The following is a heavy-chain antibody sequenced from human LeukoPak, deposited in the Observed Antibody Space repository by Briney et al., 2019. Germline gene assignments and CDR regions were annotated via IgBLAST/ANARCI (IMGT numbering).Heavy chain of an antibody. V-gene: IGHV1-2*02. Sequence: ASVKVSCKASGYTFTGYYMHWVRQAPGQGPEWMGWINPNSGGTNYAQKFQGRVTMSRDTSISTAYMELSRLRSDDTAVYFCAREFSGIAVAGTGLGAFDIWGQGTMVTVSS. CDR3: AREFSGIAVAGTGLGAFDI. J-gene: IGHJ3*02. CDR2: INPNSGGT. D-gene: IGHD6-19*01. CDR1: GYTFTGYY.